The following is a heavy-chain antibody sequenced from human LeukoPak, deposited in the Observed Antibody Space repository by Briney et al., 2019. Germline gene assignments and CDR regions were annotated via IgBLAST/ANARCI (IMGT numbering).Heavy chain of an antibody. D-gene: IGHD5-24*01. Sequence: PSETLSLTCTVSRGSISGYSWSWIRQSPGGGLEWIGYIYYSGDTAYNPSLRSRVTMSVDTSKNQFSLKLSSVTAADTAVYYCARHHLGYITPEYWGQGTLVTVSS. V-gene: IGHV4-59*01. CDR3: ARHHLGYITPEY. J-gene: IGHJ4*02. CDR2: IYYSGDT. CDR1: RGSISGYS.